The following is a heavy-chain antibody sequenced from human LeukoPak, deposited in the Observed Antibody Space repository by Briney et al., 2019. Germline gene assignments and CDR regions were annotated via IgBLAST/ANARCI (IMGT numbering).Heavy chain of an antibody. CDR2: IWYDGSNI. CDR1: GFTFSHFG. V-gene: IGHV3-33*01. CDR3: ASNRYNDHDY. J-gene: IGHJ4*02. Sequence: GGSLRLSCAASGFTFSHFGMHWVRQAPGKGLEYVAGIWYDGSNIDYGDSVNGRFTISRDNSQNTLDLQMNSLKTEDTAVYYCASNRYNDHDYWGQGTLVTVSS. D-gene: IGHD1-1*01.